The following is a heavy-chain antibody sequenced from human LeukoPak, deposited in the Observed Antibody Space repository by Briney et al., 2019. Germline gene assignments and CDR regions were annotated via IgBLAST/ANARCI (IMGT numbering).Heavy chain of an antibody. D-gene: IGHD3-10*01. CDR2: IHQHGTEK. Sequence: GGSLRLSCAGSGFTISGYWMAWVRQAPGKGLEWVANIHQHGTEKYYVGSVKGRFTVSRDNARNSLFLQMNSLRTEDTAVYYCARAGVFATTRHFDFWGQGTLVTVSS. J-gene: IGHJ4*02. V-gene: IGHV3-7*01. CDR1: GFTISGYW. CDR3: ARAGVFATTRHFDF.